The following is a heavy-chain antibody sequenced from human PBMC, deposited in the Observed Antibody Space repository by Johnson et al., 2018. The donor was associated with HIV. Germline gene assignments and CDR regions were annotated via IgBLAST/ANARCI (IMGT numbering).Heavy chain of an antibody. Sequence: QVQLVESGGGVVQPGRSLRLSCAASGFTFSSYGMHWVRQAPGKGLEWVAVISYDGSNKYYPDSVKGRFTISRDNSKNTLYLQMKSLRVEDTAVYYCAKESKWESRTPHDFDMWGQGTMVTVSS. V-gene: IGHV3-30*18. CDR2: ISYDGSNK. J-gene: IGHJ3*02. D-gene: IGHD1-26*01. CDR3: AKESKWESRTPHDFDM. CDR1: GFTFSSYG.